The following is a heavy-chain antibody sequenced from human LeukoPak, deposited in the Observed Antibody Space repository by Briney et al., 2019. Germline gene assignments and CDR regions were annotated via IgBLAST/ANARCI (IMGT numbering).Heavy chain of an antibody. V-gene: IGHV1-24*01. D-gene: IGHD3-10*01. CDR2: FDPEDGET. CDR1: GYTLTELS. Sequence: ASVKVSCKVSGYTLTELSMHWVRQAPGKGLEWMGGFDPEDGETIYAQKFQGRVTMTEDTSTDTAYMELSRLRSDDTAVYYRAGDMVRGVILRRVLEYWGQGTLVTVSS. CDR3: AGDMVRGVILRRVLEY. J-gene: IGHJ4*02.